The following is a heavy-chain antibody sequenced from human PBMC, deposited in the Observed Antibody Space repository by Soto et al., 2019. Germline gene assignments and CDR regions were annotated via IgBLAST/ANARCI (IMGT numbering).Heavy chain of an antibody. D-gene: IGHD5-18*01. Sequence: QVQLVESGGGVVQPGRSLRLSCAASGFTFSSYAMHWVRQAPGKGLEWVAVISYDGSNKYYADSVKGRFTISRDNSKNTLYLQMNSLRAEDTAVSYCASDRYGYSYGLSIGGLLVYWGQGTLVTVSS. CDR2: ISYDGSNK. CDR1: GFTFSSYA. J-gene: IGHJ4*02. V-gene: IGHV3-30-3*01. CDR3: ASDRYGYSYGLSIGGLLVY.